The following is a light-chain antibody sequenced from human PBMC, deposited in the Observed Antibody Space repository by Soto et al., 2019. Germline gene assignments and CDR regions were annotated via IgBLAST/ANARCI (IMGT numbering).Light chain of an antibody. J-gene: IGKJ1*01. CDR3: MQALQTPWT. Sequence: DIVMTQSPLSLPVTPGEPASISCRSSQSLLHSNGYNYLNWYLQKPGQSPQVLIYLSSNRASGVPDMFSGSGSGTDFTLKISRVEAEDVGLYYCMQALQTPWTFGQGTKVESK. CDR1: QSLLHSNGYNY. V-gene: IGKV2-28*01. CDR2: LSS.